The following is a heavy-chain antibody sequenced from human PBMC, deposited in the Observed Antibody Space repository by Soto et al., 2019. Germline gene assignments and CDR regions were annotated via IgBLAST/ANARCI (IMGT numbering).Heavy chain of an antibody. D-gene: IGHD4-17*01. CDR2: IGGSGYST. CDR3: ARAEDDYGDQDHFDF. V-gene: IGHV3-23*01. CDR1: GFAFSSYA. Sequence: EVQLLESGGGLVQPGGSLRLSCAASGFAFSSYAMSWVRQAPGKGLWWVSGIGGSGYSTHYADSVRGRFIISRDNSKNTMYLQMNSLRVEDTAIYYCARAEDDYGDQDHFDFWGQGTLVTVSS. J-gene: IGHJ4*02.